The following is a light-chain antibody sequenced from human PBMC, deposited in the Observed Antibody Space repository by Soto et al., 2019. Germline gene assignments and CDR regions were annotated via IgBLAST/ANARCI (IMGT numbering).Light chain of an antibody. J-gene: IGLJ1*01. CDR3: YSYRGYYTRV. V-gene: IGLV2-14*01. CDR2: EVR. CDR1: SSDVGGYNF. Sequence: QSVLAQPASVSGSPGQSITISCTGTSSDVGGYNFVSWYQQHPGRAPKILIYEVRRRPSGVSNRFSGSKSGDTASLTISGLQAEDEADYYCYSYRGYYTRVFGTGTKVTVL.